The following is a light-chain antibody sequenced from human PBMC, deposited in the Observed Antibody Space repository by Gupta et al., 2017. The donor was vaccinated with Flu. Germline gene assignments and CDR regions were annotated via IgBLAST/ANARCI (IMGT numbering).Light chain of an antibody. J-gene: IGKJ4*01. Sequence: GTLSLSPGERATLSCRASQSVSDNFVAWHQLKPGQAPRRLIYGASSRATGTPDRFRGRGSGTECNLTISTLEPEDFAVYYCQQYGSVPLTFGGGTKVEIK. CDR3: QQYGSVPLT. V-gene: IGKV3-20*01. CDR2: GAS. CDR1: QSVSDNF.